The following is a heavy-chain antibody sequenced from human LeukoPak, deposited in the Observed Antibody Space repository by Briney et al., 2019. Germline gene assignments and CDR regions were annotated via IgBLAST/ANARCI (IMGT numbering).Heavy chain of an antibody. CDR2: ISGSGGST. D-gene: IGHD3-22*01. CDR1: GLTFSSYA. J-gene: IGHJ4*02. V-gene: IGHV3-23*01. CDR3: AKGLFYYDSSGYSDY. Sequence: GGSLRLSCAASGLTFSSYAMSWVRQAPGKGLEWVSAISGSGGSTYYADSVKGRFTISRDNSKNTLYLQMNSLRAEDTAVYYCAKGLFYYDSSGYSDYWGQGTPVTVSS.